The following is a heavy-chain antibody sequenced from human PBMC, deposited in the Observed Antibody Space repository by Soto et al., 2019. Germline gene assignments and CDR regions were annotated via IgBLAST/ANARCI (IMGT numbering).Heavy chain of an antibody. Sequence: QVQLVQSGAEVKKPGSSVKVSCKASGGTFSSYAISWVRQAPGQGLEWMGGLIPIFGTANYAEKFQGSVTLPANESTSLGYMELSRLRAEDAALYYCARGGQLGGIAARRYGFLHDDYGMDVWGQGTTVTVSS. CDR2: LIPIFGTA. J-gene: IGHJ6*02. CDR1: GGTFSSYA. D-gene: IGHD6-6*01. V-gene: IGHV1-69*01. CDR3: ARGGQLGGIAARRYGFLHDDYGMDV.